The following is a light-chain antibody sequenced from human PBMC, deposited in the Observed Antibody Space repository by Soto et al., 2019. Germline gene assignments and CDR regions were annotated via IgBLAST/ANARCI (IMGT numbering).Light chain of an antibody. CDR3: QAWDNSVI. V-gene: IGLV3-1*01. J-gene: IGLJ2*01. CDR1: RLGGKY. Sequence: SSELTQPPSVSVSPGQTATMTCSGDRLGGKYVCWYQQKPGQSPVLVIYDDNKRPSGIPERFSGSNSGSTATLTISGTQPMDEADYYCQAWDNSVIFGGGTKLTVL. CDR2: DDN.